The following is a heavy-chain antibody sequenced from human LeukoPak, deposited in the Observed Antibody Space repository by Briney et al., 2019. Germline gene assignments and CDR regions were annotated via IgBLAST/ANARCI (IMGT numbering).Heavy chain of an antibody. Sequence: GESLQISCKGSGYSFTSYWIGWVRQMPGRGLEWMGIIYPVDSDTRYSPSFQGQVTISADKSTSTAYLQWSSLKASDTAMYYCARREIVVDDAFDIWGQGTMVTVSS. V-gene: IGHV5-51*01. CDR1: GYSFTSYW. CDR2: IYPVDSDT. CDR3: ARREIVVDDAFDI. D-gene: IGHD3-22*01. J-gene: IGHJ3*02.